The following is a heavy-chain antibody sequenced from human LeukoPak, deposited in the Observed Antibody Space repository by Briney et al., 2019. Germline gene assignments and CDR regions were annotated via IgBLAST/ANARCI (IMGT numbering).Heavy chain of an antibody. CDR3: ARLGDGDYADY. Sequence: SQTLSLTCTVSGGSISSGGYYWSWIRQPPGKGLEWIGYIYHSGSTYYNPSLKSRVTISVDTSKNQISLKLSSVTAADTAVYYCARLGDGDYADYWAREPWSPSPQ. D-gene: IGHD4-17*01. CDR1: GGSISSGGYY. CDR2: IYHSGST. J-gene: IGHJ4*02. V-gene: IGHV4-30-2*01.